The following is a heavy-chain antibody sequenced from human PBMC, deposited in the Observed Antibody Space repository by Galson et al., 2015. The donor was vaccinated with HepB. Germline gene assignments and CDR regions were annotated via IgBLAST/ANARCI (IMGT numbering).Heavy chain of an antibody. D-gene: IGHD6-19*01. CDR1: GFTFSSAW. J-gene: IGHJ4*02. Sequence: SLRLSCAASGFTFSSAWMTWVRQAPGKGLEWVGRIRSKSDGGTADYAAAVTGRFTISRDDSKNTLFLQMNSLKSEDTAVYYCNTWRPVAGSGNADYWGQGTLITVSS. CDR3: NTWRPVAGSGNADY. V-gene: IGHV3-15*01. CDR2: IRSKSDGGTA.